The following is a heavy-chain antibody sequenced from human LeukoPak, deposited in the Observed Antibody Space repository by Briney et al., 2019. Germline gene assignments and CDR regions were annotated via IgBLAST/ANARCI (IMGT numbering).Heavy chain of an antibody. CDR1: GFNFKNYW. V-gene: IGHV3-74*01. Sequence: GGSLRLSCAASGFNFKNYWMHWVRQTPGKGLVWVSRINSGGSGTSYADSVKGRFTISRDNAKNTLYLQMNSLRAEDTAVYYCARAYGDYPYYFDYWGQGTLVTVSS. J-gene: IGHJ4*02. CDR2: INSGGSGT. D-gene: IGHD4-17*01. CDR3: ARAYGDYPYYFDY.